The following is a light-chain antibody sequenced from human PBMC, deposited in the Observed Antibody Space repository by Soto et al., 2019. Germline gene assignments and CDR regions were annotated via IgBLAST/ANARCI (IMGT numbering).Light chain of an antibody. V-gene: IGKV3-20*01. CDR3: QPYTNRPPLT. CDR1: QSVGASY. J-gene: IGKJ4*01. CDR2: GAS. Sequence: EMVLTQSPGTLSLSPGERATLSCRASQSVGASYLAWYQQKPGQAPRLLINGASSRATGIPDRFSGSGSGTDFTLTISRLEPEDFAVYYCQPYTNRPPLTVGGGTQVDSK.